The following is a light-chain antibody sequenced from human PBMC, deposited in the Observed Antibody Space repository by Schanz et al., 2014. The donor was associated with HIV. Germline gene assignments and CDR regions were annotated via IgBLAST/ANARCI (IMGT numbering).Light chain of an antibody. V-gene: IGLV1-44*01. CDR3: AGWDDSLNAWV. CDR1: SSTIGSNA. Sequence: QSVLSQPPSASGTPGQRVTISCSGSSSTIGSNAVRWLQQLPGTAPRLLIYDNNQRPSGVPDRFSGSGSDTSASLAISGLQSEDEADYYCAGWDDSLNAWVFGGGTQLTVL. J-gene: IGLJ3*02. CDR2: DNN.